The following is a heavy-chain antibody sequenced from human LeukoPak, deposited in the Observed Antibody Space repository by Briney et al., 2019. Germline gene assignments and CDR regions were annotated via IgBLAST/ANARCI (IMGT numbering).Heavy chain of an antibody. CDR3: ARKSNWNDGGDDY. CDR2: IYPGDSDT. J-gene: IGHJ4*02. CDR1: GYSFTSYW. D-gene: IGHD1-20*01. V-gene: IGHV5-51*01. Sequence: GESLKISCKGSGYSFTSYWIGWVRLMPGKGLEWMGIIYPGDSDTRYSPSFQGQVTISADKSISTAYLQWSSLKASDTAMHYCARKSNWNDGGDDYWGQGTLVTVSS.